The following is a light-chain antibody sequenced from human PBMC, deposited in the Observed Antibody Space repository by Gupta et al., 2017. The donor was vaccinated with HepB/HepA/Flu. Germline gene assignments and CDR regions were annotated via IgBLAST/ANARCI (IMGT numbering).Light chain of an antibody. CDR2: DVS. J-gene: IGLJ2*01. CDR1: SSDVGGYNY. CDR3: SSFTSSNTVI. V-gene: IGLV2-14*01. Sequence: QSALTHPASVSGSPGQSITISCTGTSSDVGGYNYVSWYQQHPGKVPKVMIYDVSNRPSGISNRFSGSKSGNTASLTISGLQAEDEADYYCSSFTSSNTVIFGGGTKLTVL.